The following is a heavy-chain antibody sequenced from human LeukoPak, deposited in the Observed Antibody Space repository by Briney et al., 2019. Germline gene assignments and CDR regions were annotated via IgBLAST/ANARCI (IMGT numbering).Heavy chain of an antibody. CDR1: GFTFSSYG. J-gene: IGHJ4*02. CDR2: ISYDGSNK. CDR3: AREVLAQYYYDSSGYPDY. V-gene: IGHV3-30*03. Sequence: GGSLRLSCAASGFTFSSYGMHWVRQAPGKGLEWVAVISYDGSNKYYADSVKGRFTISRDNAKNSLYLQMNSLRAEDTAVYYCAREVLAQYYYDSSGYPDYWGQGTLVTVSS. D-gene: IGHD3-22*01.